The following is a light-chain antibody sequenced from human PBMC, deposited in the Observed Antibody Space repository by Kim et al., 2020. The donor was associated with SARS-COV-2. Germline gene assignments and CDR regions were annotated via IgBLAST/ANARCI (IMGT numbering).Light chain of an antibody. CDR2: DVN. J-gene: IGLJ2*01. Sequence: QSALTQPASVSGSPGQSITISCTGTSSDIGDYNYVSWYQQHPGKAPKLMIYDVNKRPSGVSNRFSGSKSGNTASLTISGLQAEDEADYYCSSYTSRSTLVFGGGTQLTVL. CDR1: SSDIGDYNY. V-gene: IGLV2-14*01. CDR3: SSYTSRSTLV.